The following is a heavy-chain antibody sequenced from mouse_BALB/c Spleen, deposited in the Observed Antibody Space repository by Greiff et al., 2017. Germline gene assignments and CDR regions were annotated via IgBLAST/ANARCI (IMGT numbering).Heavy chain of an antibody. CDR1: GFTFTDYY. CDR2: IRNKANGYTT. J-gene: IGHJ2*01. Sequence: EVHLVESGGGLVQPGGSLRLSCATSGFTFTDYYMSWVRQPPGKALEWLGFIRNKANGYTTEYSASVKGRFTISRDNSQSILYLQMNTLRAEDSATYYCAREGGYFDYWGQGTTLTVSS. V-gene: IGHV7-3*02. CDR3: AREGGYFDY.